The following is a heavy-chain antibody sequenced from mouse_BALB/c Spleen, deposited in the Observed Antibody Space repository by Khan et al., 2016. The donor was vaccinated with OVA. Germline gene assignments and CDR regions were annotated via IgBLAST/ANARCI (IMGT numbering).Heavy chain of an antibody. CDR3: ARVNYCGYFVDY. CDR1: GYSITSGYA. D-gene: IGHD1-2*01. V-gene: IGHV3-2*02. J-gene: IGHJ2*01. Sequence: EVQLQESGPGLVKPSQSLSLTCTVTGYSITSGYAWNWIRQFPGNKLEWMGYISSSGGTSYNPSLKSRISITRNSSKNQFFLQLNSVTTEDTATYYCARVNYCGYFVDYWGQGTTLTVSS. CDR2: ISSSGGT.